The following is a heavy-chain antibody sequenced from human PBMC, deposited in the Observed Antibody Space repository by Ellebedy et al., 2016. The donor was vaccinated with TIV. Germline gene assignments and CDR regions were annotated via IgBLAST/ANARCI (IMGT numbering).Heavy chain of an antibody. V-gene: IGHV4-59*08. CDR3: ARRYSGSSYHYFDY. CDR2: IYNSVIT. CDR1: GGSISSNY. J-gene: IGHJ4*02. Sequence: MPSETLSLTCTVSGGSISSNYWDWIRQHPGKGLEWIGYIYNSVITNYHPSLKSRVTMSVDTSKRQLSLKLRSVTAADTAVYYCARRYSGSSYHYFDYWGQGTLVIVSS. D-gene: IGHD1-26*01.